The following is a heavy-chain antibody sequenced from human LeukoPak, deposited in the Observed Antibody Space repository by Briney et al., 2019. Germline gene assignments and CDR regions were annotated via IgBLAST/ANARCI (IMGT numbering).Heavy chain of an antibody. Sequence: ASVKVSCKASGYTFTSYGISWVRQAPGQGLEWMGWISAYNGNTNYAQKLQGRVTMTTDTSTSTAYMELSSLRSEDTAVYYCARATRIAARTRVNWFDPWGQGTLVTVSS. J-gene: IGHJ5*02. CDR1: GYTFTSYG. V-gene: IGHV1-18*01. CDR3: ARATRIAARTRVNWFDP. D-gene: IGHD6-6*01. CDR2: ISAYNGNT.